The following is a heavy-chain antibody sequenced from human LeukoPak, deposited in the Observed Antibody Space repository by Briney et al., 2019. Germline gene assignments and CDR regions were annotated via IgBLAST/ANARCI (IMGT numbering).Heavy chain of an antibody. CDR3: ARLSSGWYGPNWLGP. D-gene: IGHD6-19*01. J-gene: IGHJ5*02. Sequence: PSETLSLTCTVSGGSISSSNYYWGWIRQPPGKGLEWVGSIYYSGSTYYNPSLKSRVTISVDTSKNQFSLKLSSVTAADTAVYYCARLSSGWYGPNWLGPWGQGTLVTVSS. V-gene: IGHV4-39*07. CDR2: IYYSGST. CDR1: GGSISSSNYY.